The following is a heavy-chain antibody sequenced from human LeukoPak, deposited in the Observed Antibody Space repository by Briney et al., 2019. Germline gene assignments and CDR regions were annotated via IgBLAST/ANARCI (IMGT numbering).Heavy chain of an antibody. CDR3: ARVNINNWHSCDY. D-gene: IGHD1-1*01. J-gene: IGHJ4*02. V-gene: IGHV4-4*02. Sequence: PSGTLSLTCAVSGGSISSNNWWGWVRQPPGKGLEWIGEIYHSGSPNYNPSLKSRVTISVDKSRNHFSLNLSSVTAADTAVYYCARVNINNWHSCDYWGPGTLVTVSS. CDR2: IYHSGSP. CDR1: GGSISSNNW.